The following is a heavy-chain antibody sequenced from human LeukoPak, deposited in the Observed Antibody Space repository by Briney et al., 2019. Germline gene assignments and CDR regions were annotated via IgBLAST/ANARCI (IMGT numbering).Heavy chain of an antibody. Sequence: PGGSLRLSCVASGFTFSSYAMSWVRQAPGKGLEWVSAISGSGPDTYYADSVEGRFTISRDNSKNTLYLQMNSLRAEDTAVYYCARRTVSGYDSYWGQGTLVTVSS. CDR2: ISGSGPDT. CDR1: GFTFSSYA. V-gene: IGHV3-23*01. J-gene: IGHJ4*02. CDR3: ARRTVSGYDSY. D-gene: IGHD5-12*01.